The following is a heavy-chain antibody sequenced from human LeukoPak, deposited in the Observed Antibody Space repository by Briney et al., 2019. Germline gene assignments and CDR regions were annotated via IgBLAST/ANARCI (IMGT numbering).Heavy chain of an antibody. D-gene: IGHD3-10*01. V-gene: IGHV1-18*01. Sequence: ASVKVSCKSSGYTFTSYGFTWVRQPPGQGLEWMGWISAYSGNTNYVQKLQGRVTMSTDTSTSTVYMELRSLRSDDTAVYYCARGGLTESVDYWGQGTLVTVSS. CDR2: ISAYSGNT. CDR3: ARGGLTESVDY. J-gene: IGHJ4*02. CDR1: GYTFTSYG.